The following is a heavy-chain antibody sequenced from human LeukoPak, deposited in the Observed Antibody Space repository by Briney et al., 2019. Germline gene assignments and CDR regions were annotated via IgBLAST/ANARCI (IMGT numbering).Heavy chain of an antibody. CDR1: GYTFTGYY. CDR3: ARVLGYSSSSYYYYYYYMDV. V-gene: IGHV1-2*06. Sequence: ASVKVSCKASGYTFTGYYMHWVRQAPGQGLEWMGRINPNSGGTNYAQKFQGRVTMTRDTSISTAYMELSRLRSDDTAVYYCARVLGYSSSSYYYYYYYMDVWGKGTTVTVSS. J-gene: IGHJ6*03. D-gene: IGHD6-6*01. CDR2: INPNSGGT.